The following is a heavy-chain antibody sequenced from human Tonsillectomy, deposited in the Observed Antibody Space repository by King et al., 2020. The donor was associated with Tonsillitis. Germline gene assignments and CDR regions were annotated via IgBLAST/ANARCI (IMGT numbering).Heavy chain of an antibody. D-gene: IGHD3-16*01. V-gene: IGHV4-34*01. CDR1: GGSFSGYY. CDR2: INHSGST. Sequence: VQLQQWGAGLLKPSETLSLTCAVYGGSFSGYYWSWIRQSPGKGLEWIVEINHSGSTNYNPSLKSRVTISVDTSKNHFSLKQSSVTAADTAVYYCARGGYTYAYRNDAFDIWGQGTMVTVSS. J-gene: IGHJ3*02. CDR3: ARGGYTYAYRNDAFDI.